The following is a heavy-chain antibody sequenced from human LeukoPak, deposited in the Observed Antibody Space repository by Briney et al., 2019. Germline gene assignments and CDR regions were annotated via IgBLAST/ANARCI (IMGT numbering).Heavy chain of an antibody. V-gene: IGHV1-2*02. CDR2: INPNSGGT. Sequence: ASVKVSCKASGYTFTGYYMHWVRQAPGQGLEWMGWINPNSGGTNYAQKFQGRVTMTRDTSISTAYMELSRLRSDDTAVYYCARDDSRGYANCDYWGQGTLVTVSS. CDR1: GYTFTGYY. J-gene: IGHJ4*02. D-gene: IGHD3-22*01. CDR3: ARDDSRGYANCDY.